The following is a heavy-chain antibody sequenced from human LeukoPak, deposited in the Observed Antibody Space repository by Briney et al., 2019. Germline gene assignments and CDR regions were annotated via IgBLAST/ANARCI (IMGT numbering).Heavy chain of an antibody. J-gene: IGHJ4*02. CDR2: ISAYNGNT. CDR3: ARDTFYYDCSGYYYPNFDY. D-gene: IGHD3-22*01. V-gene: IGHV1-18*04. CDR1: GYTFTGYY. Sequence: GASVKVSCKASGYTFTGYYMHWVRQAPGQGLEWMGWISAYNGNTNYAQKLQGRVTMTTDTSTSTAYMELRSLRSDDTAVYYCARDTFYYDCSGYYYPNFDYWGQGTLVTVSS.